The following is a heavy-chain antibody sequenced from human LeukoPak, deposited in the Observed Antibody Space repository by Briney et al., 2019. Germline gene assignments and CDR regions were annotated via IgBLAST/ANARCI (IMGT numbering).Heavy chain of an antibody. J-gene: IGHJ4*02. Sequence: PGRSLRLSCAASGITFSSYGMHWVRQAPGKGLEWVAVISYDGSNKYYADSVKGRFTISRDNSKNTLYLQMNSLRAEDTAVYYCAIIVDTAMVVDYWGQGTLVTVSS. CDR2: ISYDGSNK. CDR3: AIIVDTAMVVDY. CDR1: GITFSSYG. V-gene: IGHV3-30*03. D-gene: IGHD5-18*01.